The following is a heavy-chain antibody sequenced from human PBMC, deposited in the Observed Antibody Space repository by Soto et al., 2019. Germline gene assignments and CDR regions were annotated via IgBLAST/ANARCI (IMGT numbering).Heavy chain of an antibody. J-gene: IGHJ4*02. CDR3: ARDLDDFWSGYPN. CDR1: GFTFSSYS. Sequence: EVQLVESGGGLVKPGGSLRLSCAASGFTFSSYSMNWVRQAPGKGLEWVSSISSSSSYIYYADSVKGRFTISRDNAKNSLYLQMNSLRAEDTAVYYCARDLDDFWSGYPNWGQGTLVTVSS. CDR2: ISSSSSYI. V-gene: IGHV3-21*01. D-gene: IGHD3-3*01.